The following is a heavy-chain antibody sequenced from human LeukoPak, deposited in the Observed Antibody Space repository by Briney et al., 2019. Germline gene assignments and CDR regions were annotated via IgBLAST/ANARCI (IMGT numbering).Heavy chain of an antibody. V-gene: IGHV3-7*01. D-gene: IGHD3-22*01. CDR3: ARRYYYESSGYYSSGYYYYYMDV. J-gene: IGHJ6*03. CDR2: IKQDGSEK. Sequence: GGSLRLSFAASGFTFSSYWMSWVRQAPGKGLEWVANIKQDGSEKYYVDSVKGRFTISRDNAKNSLYLQMNSLRAEDTAVYYCARRYYYESSGYYSSGYYYYYMDVWGKGTTVTVSS. CDR1: GFTFSSYW.